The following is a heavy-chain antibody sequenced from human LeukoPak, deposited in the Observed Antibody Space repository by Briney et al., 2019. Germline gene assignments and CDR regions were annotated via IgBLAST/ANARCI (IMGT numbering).Heavy chain of an antibody. Sequence: SETLSLTCTVSGGSISSSSYYWGWIRQPPGKGLEWIGSIYYSGSTYYNPSLKSRVAISVDTSKNQFSLKLSSVTAADTAVYYCATYSNYSLLSYYYYYMDVWGKGTTVTVSS. CDR3: ATYSNYSLLSYYYYYMDV. CDR2: IYYSGST. J-gene: IGHJ6*03. V-gene: IGHV4-39*01. D-gene: IGHD4-11*01. CDR1: GGSISSSSYY.